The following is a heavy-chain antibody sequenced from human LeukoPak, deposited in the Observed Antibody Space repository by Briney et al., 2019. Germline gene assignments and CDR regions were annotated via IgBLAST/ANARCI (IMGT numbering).Heavy chain of an antibody. J-gene: IGHJ6*03. V-gene: IGHV4-59*12. Sequence: SETLSLTCTVSGVSISDYYWSWVRQPPGKGLEWIGYIYYTGSTDYNPSLKSRVTMSVDTSKNQFSLNLSSVTAADTAVYYCAREGISTGATWYYYYVDVWGKGTTATVSS. CDR2: IYYTGST. CDR1: GVSISDYY. CDR3: AREGISTGATWYYYYVDV. D-gene: IGHD3-3*02.